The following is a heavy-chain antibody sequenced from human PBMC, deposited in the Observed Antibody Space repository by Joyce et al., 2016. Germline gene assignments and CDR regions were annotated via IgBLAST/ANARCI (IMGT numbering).Heavy chain of an antibody. CDR2: INQSGGT. CDR1: GGSFSGYY. CDR3: ARGGYDHWSGINRNHYYALDV. V-gene: IGHV4-34*01. J-gene: IGHJ6*02. D-gene: IGHD3-3*01. Sequence: QVQLQQWGAGLLKPSETLSLTCAVYGGSFSGYYWNWIRQSPGTGLEWIGEINQSGGTNYNPSLKSRVTISVEKSKNHFSLKLSSVTAADTAVYYCARGGYDHWSGINRNHYYALDVWGQGTTVTVSS.